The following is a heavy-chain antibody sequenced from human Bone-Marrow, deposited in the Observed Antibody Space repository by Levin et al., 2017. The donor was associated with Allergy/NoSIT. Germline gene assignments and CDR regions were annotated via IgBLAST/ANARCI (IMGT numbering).Heavy chain of an antibody. J-gene: IGHJ3*01. V-gene: IGHV3-23*01. CDR3: AKDRNWGSSDSFDV. CDR1: GFTFNTYA. CDR2: VIKSGDTT. Sequence: GGSLRLSCPASGFTFNTYAMSWVRQAPGKGLEWVSPVIKSGDTTFYADSVKGRFTISRDNSRNTVHLQMRSLTVEDTAIYYCAKDRNWGSSDSFDVWGQGTMVTVSS. D-gene: IGHD7-27*01.